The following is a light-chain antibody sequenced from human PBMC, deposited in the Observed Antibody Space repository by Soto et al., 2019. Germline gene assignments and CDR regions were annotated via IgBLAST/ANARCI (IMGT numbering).Light chain of an antibody. CDR2: GAS. J-gene: IGKJ4*01. Sequence: IVLTKSPGPLXLSPEERSTLSFPASQSVSSSYLAGYQQKPGQAPRLLIYGASSRATGIPDRFSGSGSGTDFTLTISRLEPEDFAVYYCQQYGSSALTFGGGTKVDNK. V-gene: IGKV3-20*01. CDR1: QSVSSSY. CDR3: QQYGSSALT.